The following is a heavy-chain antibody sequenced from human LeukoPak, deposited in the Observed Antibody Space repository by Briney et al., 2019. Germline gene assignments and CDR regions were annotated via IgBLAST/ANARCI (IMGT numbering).Heavy chain of an antibody. CDR1: GGSISSGGYS. CDR3: AREKSYYDSSGSFDY. CDR2: IYHSGNT. Sequence: SETLSLTCAVSGGSISSGGYSWSWIRQPPGKGLEWIGYIYHSGNTYYNPPLKSRVTISVDRSKNQFSLKLSSVTAADTAVYYCAREKSYYDSSGSFDYWGQGTLVTVSS. J-gene: IGHJ4*02. V-gene: IGHV4-30-2*01. D-gene: IGHD3-22*01.